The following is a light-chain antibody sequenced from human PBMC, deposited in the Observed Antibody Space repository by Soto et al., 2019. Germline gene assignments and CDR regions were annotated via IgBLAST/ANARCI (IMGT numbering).Light chain of an antibody. J-gene: IGKJ1*01. CDR1: QSISSW. CDR2: DAS. Sequence: DIQMTQSPSTLSASVGDRVTITCRASQSISSWLAWYQQKPGKAPKLLIYDASSLESGVPSRFSGSGSGTDFTLTISSLQPEDFATYYCQQLNSYAPWTFGQGTKVDIK. V-gene: IGKV1-5*01. CDR3: QQLNSYAPWT.